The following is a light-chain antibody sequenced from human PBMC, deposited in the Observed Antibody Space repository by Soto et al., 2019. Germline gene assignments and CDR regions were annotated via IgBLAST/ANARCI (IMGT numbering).Light chain of an antibody. J-gene: IGLJ1*01. Sequence: QSVLTQPRSVSGSPRQSVTISCTGTSSDVGGFNSVSWYQQHPGKAPKLMIYDVNKRPSGVPDRFSGSKSGSTASLTISGLQAEDEADYYCCSYAGSYSYAFATGTKLTVL. V-gene: IGLV2-11*01. CDR1: SSDVGGFNS. CDR2: DVN. CDR3: CSYAGSYSYA.